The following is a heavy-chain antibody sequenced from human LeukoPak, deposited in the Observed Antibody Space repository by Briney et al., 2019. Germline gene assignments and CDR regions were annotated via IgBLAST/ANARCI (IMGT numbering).Heavy chain of an antibody. J-gene: IGHJ4*02. V-gene: IGHV3-48*03. D-gene: IGHD4-23*01. Sequence: GGSLRLSCAASGFIFSSYEMSWVRQAPGKGLEWVSYISRSSSNIYYADSVKGRFTISRDNAKNSLYLQMNSLRAEDTAVYYCARDLSTVIRSPYYLDYWGQGTLVTVSS. CDR3: ARDLSTVIRSPYYLDY. CDR1: GFIFSSYE. CDR2: ISRSSSNI.